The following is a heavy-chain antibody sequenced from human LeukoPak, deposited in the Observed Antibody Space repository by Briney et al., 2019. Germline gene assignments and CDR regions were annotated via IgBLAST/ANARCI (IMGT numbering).Heavy chain of an antibody. CDR1: GGSFSGYY. J-gene: IGHJ4*02. CDR3: ASGRYYYDSRAYHGVAN. Sequence: SETLSLTCAVYGGSFSGYYWSWIRQPPGKGLEWIGEINHSGSPNYSPSLKSRVTISEDTSKNQFSLKLSSVTAADTAVYYCASGRYYYDSRAYHGVANWGQGTLVTVSS. CDR2: INHSGSP. D-gene: IGHD3-22*01. V-gene: IGHV4-34*01.